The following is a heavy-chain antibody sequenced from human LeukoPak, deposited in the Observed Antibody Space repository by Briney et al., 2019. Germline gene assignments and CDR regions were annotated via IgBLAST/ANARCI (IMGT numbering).Heavy chain of an antibody. D-gene: IGHD5-24*01. Sequence: GGSLRLSCVASGFIFNTYSMKWVRQAPGKGLEWVSSISSSRGSYIYYGDSVRGRFTVSRDNAKNLLYLQMNSLRVEDTAVYYCARGTDGYNIDYWGQGTVVTVSS. CDR2: ISSSRGSYI. CDR3: ARGTDGYNIDY. CDR1: GFIFNTYS. V-gene: IGHV3-21*06. J-gene: IGHJ4*02.